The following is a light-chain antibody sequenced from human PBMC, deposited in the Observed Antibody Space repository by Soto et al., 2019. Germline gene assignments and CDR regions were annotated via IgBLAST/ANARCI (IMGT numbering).Light chain of an antibody. Sequence: QCVLTQPASVSGSAGQSITISCNGTSSDVGGYNYVSWYQQHPGKAPKFMIYDVSNRPSGVSNRFSGSKSGNTASLTISGLQAEDEADYYCSSYTTSNTRQIVFGTGTRSPS. V-gene: IGLV2-14*01. CDR2: DVS. J-gene: IGLJ1*01. CDR1: SSDVGGYNY. CDR3: SSYTTSNTRQIV.